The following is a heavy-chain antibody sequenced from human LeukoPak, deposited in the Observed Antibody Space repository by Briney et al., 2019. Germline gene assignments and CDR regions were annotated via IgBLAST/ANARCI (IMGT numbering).Heavy chain of an antibody. CDR1: GGSISDHY. Sequence: SETLSLTCTVSGGSISDHYWSWIRQPPGKGLEYLGYTHYSGSTDSSPSLKSRVTISVDTSKNQFSLRLSSVTAADTAVYYCAKFGSYPVHVSYSYYYLDVWGKGTTVTVSS. D-gene: IGHD1-26*01. CDR2: THYSGST. CDR3: AKFGSYPVHVSYSYYYLDV. V-gene: IGHV4-59*11. J-gene: IGHJ6*03.